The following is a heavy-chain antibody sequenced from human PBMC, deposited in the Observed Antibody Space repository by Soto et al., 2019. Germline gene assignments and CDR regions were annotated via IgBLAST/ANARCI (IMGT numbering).Heavy chain of an antibody. Sequence: VASVKVSCKASGYTFTGYYMHWVRQAPGQGLEWMGWINPNSGCTNCAQKFQGRVTMTRDTSISTAYMELSRLRSDDTAVYYCARVSCSGGSCYSQYYYYYGMDVWGQGTTVTVSS. CDR2: INPNSGCT. CDR3: ARVSCSGGSCYSQYYYYYGMDV. D-gene: IGHD2-15*01. V-gene: IGHV1-2*02. CDR1: GYTFTGYY. J-gene: IGHJ6*02.